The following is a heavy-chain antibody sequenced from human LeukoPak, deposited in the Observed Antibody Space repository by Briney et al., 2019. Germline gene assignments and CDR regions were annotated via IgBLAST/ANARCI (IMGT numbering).Heavy chain of an antibody. CDR2: IIPIFGTA. CDR3: ARDSIGRLEWLLHPTYYYYYMDV. V-gene: IGHV1-69*13. CDR1: GGTFSSYA. J-gene: IGHJ6*03. D-gene: IGHD3-3*01. Sequence: GASVKVSCKASGGTFSSYAISWVRQAPGQGLEWMGGIIPIFGTANYAQKFQGRVTITADESTSTAYMELSSLRSEDTAVYYCARDSIGRLEWLLHPTYYYYYMDVWGKGTTVTVSS.